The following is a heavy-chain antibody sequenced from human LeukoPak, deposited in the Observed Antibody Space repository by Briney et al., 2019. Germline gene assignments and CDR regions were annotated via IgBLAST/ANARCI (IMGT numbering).Heavy chain of an antibody. Sequence: GSVKVSCKASGYTFTGYYMHWVRQAPGQGLEWMGWINPNSADTGYAQKFQGRVTMTRDMSISTIYMELTRLRSDDTALYYCARWDGYSSSPDYWGQGTLVTVSS. CDR2: INPNSADT. CDR1: GYTFTGYY. J-gene: IGHJ4*02. V-gene: IGHV1-2*02. CDR3: ARWDGYSSSPDY. D-gene: IGHD6-13*01.